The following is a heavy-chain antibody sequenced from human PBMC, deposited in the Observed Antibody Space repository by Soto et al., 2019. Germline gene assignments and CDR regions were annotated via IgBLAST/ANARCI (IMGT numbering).Heavy chain of an antibody. Sequence: QVQLQESGPGLVKPSGTLSLTCGVSGVSISSDKWWSWVRQPPGKGLEWIGEIHHSKSSNYSPSLKSRVTTSVDKSKNQFSLELRSVTAADTAIYYCARGGDWKFDYWGQGILVTVSS. CDR3: ARGGDWKFDY. V-gene: IGHV4-4*02. D-gene: IGHD2-21*02. CDR1: GVSISSDKW. J-gene: IGHJ4*02. CDR2: IHHSKSS.